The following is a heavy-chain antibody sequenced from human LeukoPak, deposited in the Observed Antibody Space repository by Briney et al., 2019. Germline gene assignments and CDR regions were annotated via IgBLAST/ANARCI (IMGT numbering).Heavy chain of an antibody. V-gene: IGHV4-59*08. CDR2: IYYSGST. J-gene: IGHJ6*02. Sequence: SETLSLTCTVSGGSISSYYWSWIRQPPGKGLEWIGYIYYSGSTNYNPSLKSRVTISVDTSKNQFSLKLSSVTAADTAVYYCARRVGGLTPSNYYYYYGMDVWGQGTTVTVSS. CDR3: ARRVGGLTPSNYYYYYGMDV. D-gene: IGHD3-10*01. CDR1: GGSISSYY.